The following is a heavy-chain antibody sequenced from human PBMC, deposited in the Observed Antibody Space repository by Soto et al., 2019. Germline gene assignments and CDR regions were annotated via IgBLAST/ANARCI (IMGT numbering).Heavy chain of an antibody. J-gene: IGHJ3*02. CDR1: GFTFSSYW. V-gene: IGHV3-7*03. CDR3: ARGSNYYDSSGYESFDI. D-gene: IGHD3-22*01. CDR2: IKQDGSEK. Sequence: GGSLRLSCAASGFTFSSYWMSWVRQAPGKGLEWVANIKQDGSEKYYVDSVKGRFTISRDNAKNSLYLQMNSLRAEDTAVYYCARGSNYYDSSGYESFDIWGQGTVVTVSS.